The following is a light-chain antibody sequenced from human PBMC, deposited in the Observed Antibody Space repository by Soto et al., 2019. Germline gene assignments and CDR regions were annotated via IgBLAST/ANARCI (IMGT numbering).Light chain of an antibody. CDR1: QSTSRS. Sequence: DIQMTQSPSSLSASVGDRVTVTCRASQSTSRSLIWYQQKPGKAPRVLIYGASSLQSGVPSRFSGSGSGTYFTLTISSLQPEDVATYYCQQSYSTPWTFGQGTKLEIK. J-gene: IGKJ2*02. CDR2: GAS. CDR3: QQSYSTPWT. V-gene: IGKV1-39*01.